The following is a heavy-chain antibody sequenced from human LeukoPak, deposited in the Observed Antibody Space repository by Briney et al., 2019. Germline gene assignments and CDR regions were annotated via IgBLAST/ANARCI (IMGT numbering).Heavy chain of an antibody. D-gene: IGHD4/OR15-4a*01. CDR2: IYSDNT. CDR3: ARRAGAYSHPYDY. V-gene: IGHV3-53*01. CDR1: GFTFSAYG. Sequence: GGTLRLSCAASGFTFSAYGMTWVRQAPGKGLEWVSFIYSDNTHYSDSVKGRFTISRDNSKNTLYLQMNSLRAEDTAVYYCARRAGAYSHPYDYWGQGTLVTVSS. J-gene: IGHJ4*02.